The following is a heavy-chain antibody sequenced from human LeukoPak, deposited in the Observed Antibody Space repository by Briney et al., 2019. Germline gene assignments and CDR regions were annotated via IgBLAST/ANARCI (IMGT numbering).Heavy chain of an antibody. J-gene: IGHJ6*02. D-gene: IGHD3-3*01. V-gene: IGHV1-69*13. Sequence: SVKVSRKASGGTFSSYAISWVRQAPGQGLEWMGGIIPIFGTANYAQKFQGRVTITADESTSTAYMELSSLRSEDTAVYYCARVWSGVVITPSAGYYYGMDVWGQGTTVTVSS. CDR1: GGTFSSYA. CDR2: IIPIFGTA. CDR3: ARVWSGVVITPSAGYYYGMDV.